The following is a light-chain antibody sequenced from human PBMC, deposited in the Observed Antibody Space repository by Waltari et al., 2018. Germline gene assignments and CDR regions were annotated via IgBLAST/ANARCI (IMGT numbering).Light chain of an antibody. CDR1: SLRSYY. CDR2: GKN. CDR3: NSRDSSGNHVV. J-gene: IGLJ2*01. V-gene: IGLV3-19*01. Sequence: SSELTQDPAVSVALGQTVRITCQGDSLRSYYASRYQQKPGQAPVLVIYGKNNRPSGSPDRFSGSSSGNTASFTITGAQAEDEADYYCNSRDSSGNHVVFGGGTKLTVL.